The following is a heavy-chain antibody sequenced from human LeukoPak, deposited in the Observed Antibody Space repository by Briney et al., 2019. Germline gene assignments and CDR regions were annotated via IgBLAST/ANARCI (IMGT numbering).Heavy chain of an antibody. CDR1: GFTFSSYW. D-gene: IGHD1-14*01. CDR3: ARSNQADDY. V-gene: IGHV3-74*01. J-gene: IGHJ4*02. CDR2: INPGGSSI. Sequence: PGRSLRLSCAASGFTFSSYWMHWVRQVPGKGLVWVARINPGGSSISYADSVKGRITISRDNAKNTLYLQMDSLRAEDTGMYYCARSNQADDYWGQGTLVTVSS.